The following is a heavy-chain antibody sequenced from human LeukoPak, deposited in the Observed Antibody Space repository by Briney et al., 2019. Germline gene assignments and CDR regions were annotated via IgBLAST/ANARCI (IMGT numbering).Heavy chain of an antibody. Sequence: GGSLRLSCAASGFTFSSYGMHWVRQAPGKGLEWVAVILYDGSNKYYADSVKGRFTISRDNSKNTLYLQMNSLRAEDTAVYYCAKDRAAAGANAFDIWGQGTMVTVSS. CDR1: GFTFSSYG. CDR3: AKDRAAAGANAFDI. CDR2: ILYDGSNK. D-gene: IGHD6-13*01. J-gene: IGHJ3*02. V-gene: IGHV3-30*18.